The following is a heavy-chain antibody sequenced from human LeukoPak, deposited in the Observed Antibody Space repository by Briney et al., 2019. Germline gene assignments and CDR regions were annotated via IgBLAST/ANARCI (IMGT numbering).Heavy chain of an antibody. V-gene: IGHV4-30-4*08. J-gene: IGHJ4*02. D-gene: IGHD2-8*01. Sequence: SETLSLTCTVSGGSISSGDYYWSWIRQPPGKGLEWIGYIYYSGSTYYNPSLKSRVTISVDTSKNQFSLKLSSVTAADTAVYYCARDTIGGPVDYWGKGTLVTVSS. CDR1: GGSISSGDYY. CDR2: IYYSGST. CDR3: ARDTIGGPVDY.